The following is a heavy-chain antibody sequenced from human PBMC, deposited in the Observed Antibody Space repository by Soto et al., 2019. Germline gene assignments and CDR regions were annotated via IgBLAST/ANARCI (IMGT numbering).Heavy chain of an antibody. CDR3: ARAGYSSSWYSWGGMDV. CDR2: IIPIFGTA. J-gene: IGHJ6*02. D-gene: IGHD6-13*01. Sequence: SVTCSSNGSAHAFSSDANTWVRRAPGQGLEWVGGIIPIFGTANYAQKFQGRVTITADESTSTAYMELSSLRSEDTAVYYCARAGYSSSWYSWGGMDVWGQGIT. V-gene: IGHV1-69*13. CDR1: AHAFSSDA.